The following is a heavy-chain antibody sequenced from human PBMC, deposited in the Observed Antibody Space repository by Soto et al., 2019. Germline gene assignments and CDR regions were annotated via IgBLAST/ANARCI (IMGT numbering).Heavy chain of an antibody. CDR2: ISGSGGST. Sequence: GGSLRLSCAASGFTFSSYAMSWVRQAPGKGLEWVSAISGSGGSTYYADSVKGRFTISRDNSKNTLYLQMNSLRAEDTAVYYCAKDMGKNKYYDFWSGPPDYGMDVWGQGTTVTVSS. CDR3: AKDMGKNKYYDFWSGPPDYGMDV. J-gene: IGHJ6*02. V-gene: IGHV3-23*01. CDR1: GFTFSSYA. D-gene: IGHD3-3*01.